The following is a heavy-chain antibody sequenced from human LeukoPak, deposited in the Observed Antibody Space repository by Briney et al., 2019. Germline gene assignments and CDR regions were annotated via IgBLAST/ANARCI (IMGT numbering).Heavy chain of an antibody. Sequence: GASVKVSCKASGGTFSSYAISWVRQAPGQGLEWMGRIILIPGIANYAQKFQGRVTITADKSTSTAYMELSSLRSEDTAVYYCARDQAVTAGGWGQGTLVTVSS. D-gene: IGHD5-18*01. CDR1: GGTFSSYA. V-gene: IGHV1-69*04. CDR2: IILIPGIA. J-gene: IGHJ4*02. CDR3: ARDQAVTAGG.